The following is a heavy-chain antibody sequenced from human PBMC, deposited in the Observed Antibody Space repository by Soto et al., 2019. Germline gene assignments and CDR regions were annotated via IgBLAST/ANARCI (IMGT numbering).Heavy chain of an antibody. CDR1: GFTFSSYG. V-gene: IGHV3-33*01. J-gene: IGHJ4*02. CDR3: ARAGIIAAAGYCFDY. CDR2: IWYDGSNK. D-gene: IGHD6-13*01. Sequence: GGSLRLSCAASGFTFSSYGMHWVRQAPGKGLEWVAVIWYDGSNKYYADSVKGRFTISRDNSKNTLYLQMNSLRAEDTAVYYCARAGIIAAAGYCFDYWGQGTLVTVSS.